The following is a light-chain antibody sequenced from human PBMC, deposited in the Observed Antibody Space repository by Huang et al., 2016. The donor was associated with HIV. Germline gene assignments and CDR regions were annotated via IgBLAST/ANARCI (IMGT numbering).Light chain of an antibody. V-gene: IGKV4-1*01. Sequence: DIVLTQSPDSLAVSMGERATINCRSSQSVYYSSNSKNYLAWFQQKPGQAPRLLIYWASAREAGVPDRFTGSGSGTDSTLTISTLEAEDAAVYYCQQYYSIPQTFGQGTKVEI. CDR1: QSVYYSSNSKNY. CDR3: QQYYSIPQT. CDR2: WAS. J-gene: IGKJ1*01.